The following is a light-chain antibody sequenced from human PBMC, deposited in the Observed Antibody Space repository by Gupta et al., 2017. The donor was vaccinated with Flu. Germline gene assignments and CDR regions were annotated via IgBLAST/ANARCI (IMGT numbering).Light chain of an antibody. CDR1: QDIRND. J-gene: IGKJ1*01. CDR2: TAS. Sequence: DIQMTQSPSSLSASIGDRVTITCRASQDIRNDLGWYQQKPGKAPKRLIYTASSLQSGVPSRFRGSGSWTEFTLTSSILQPEDFATYYCQQHNNYPRTFGQGTKVEIK. V-gene: IGKV1-17*01. CDR3: QQHNNYPRT.